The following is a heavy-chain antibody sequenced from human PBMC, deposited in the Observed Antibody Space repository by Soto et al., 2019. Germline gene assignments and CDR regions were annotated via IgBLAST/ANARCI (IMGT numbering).Heavy chain of an antibody. D-gene: IGHD3-10*01. CDR2: ISGSGGST. V-gene: IGHV3-23*01. CDR3: AKAGDYYYYYGMDV. Sequence: GGSLRLSCAASGFTFSSYAMSWVRQAPGKGLEWVSAISGSGGSTYYADSVKGRFTISRDNSKNTLYLQMNSLRAEDTAVYYCAKAGDYYYYYGMDVWGQGTTVTVSS. CDR1: GFTFSSYA. J-gene: IGHJ6*02.